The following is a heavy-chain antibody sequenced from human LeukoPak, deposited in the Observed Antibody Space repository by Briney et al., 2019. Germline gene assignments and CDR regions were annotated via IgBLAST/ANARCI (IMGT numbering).Heavy chain of an antibody. CDR3: ASGPGPLSHLRFLEWLPIGRDYGMDV. CDR1: GGSISSGGYY. Sequence: SQTLSLTCTVSGGSISSGGYYWSWIRQHPGKGLEWIGYIYYSGSTYYNPSLKSRVTISVDTSKNQFSLKLSSVTAADTAVYYCASGPGPLSHLRFLEWLPIGRDYGMDVWGQGTTVTVSS. D-gene: IGHD3-3*01. CDR2: IYYSGST. V-gene: IGHV4-31*03. J-gene: IGHJ6*02.